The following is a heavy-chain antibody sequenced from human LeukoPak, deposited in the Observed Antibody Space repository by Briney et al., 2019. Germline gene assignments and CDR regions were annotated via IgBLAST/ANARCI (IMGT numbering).Heavy chain of an antibody. CDR2: MNPNSGNT. CDR3: ARGNDVGSFHP. D-gene: IGHD1-1*01. CDR1: GCAFTSYD. J-gene: IGHJ5*02. Sequence: ASVKVSCKASGCAFTSYDINWVRQATGQGLEWMGWMNPNSGNTGYAQKFQGRVTMTRSTSISTAYMEPSSLRSEDTAVYYCARGNDVGSFHPWGQGTLVTVSS. V-gene: IGHV1-8*01.